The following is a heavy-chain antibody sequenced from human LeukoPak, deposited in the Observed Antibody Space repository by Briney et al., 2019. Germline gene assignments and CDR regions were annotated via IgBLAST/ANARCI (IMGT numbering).Heavy chain of an antibody. CDR3: ARGPQRYYGSGQDFDY. D-gene: IGHD3-10*01. V-gene: IGHV3-48*02. J-gene: IGHJ4*02. CDR1: GFTFSSYS. CDR2: ISSSGSTI. Sequence: GGSLRLSCAASGFTFSSYSMDWVRQAPGKGLEWVSYISSSGSTIYYADSVKGRFTISRDNAKNSLYLQMNSLRDEDTAVYYCARGPQRYYGSGQDFDYWGRGTLVSVSS.